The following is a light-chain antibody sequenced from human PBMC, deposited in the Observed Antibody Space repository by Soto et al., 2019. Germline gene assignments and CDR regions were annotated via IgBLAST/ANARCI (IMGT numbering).Light chain of an antibody. V-gene: IGLV7-46*01. J-gene: IGLJ3*02. CDR3: LLYYSGARGV. Sequence: QAVVTQEPSLTVSPGGTVTLTCGSSTAAVTSAHYPYWFQQRPGQAPRTLIYDTGKKHSWTPARFSGSLLGGKAALTLSGAQPEDEAEYYCLLYYSGARGVFGGGTQLTVL. CDR2: DTG. CDR1: TAAVTSAHY.